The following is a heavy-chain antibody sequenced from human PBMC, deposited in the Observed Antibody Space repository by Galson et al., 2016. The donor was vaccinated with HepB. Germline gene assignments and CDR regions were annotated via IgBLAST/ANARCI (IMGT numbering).Heavy chain of an antibody. V-gene: IGHV4-4*02. CDR1: GASISDSNW. J-gene: IGHJ5*02. CDR3: ARASIIPGARMIFDP. Sequence: SETLSLTCAVSGASISDSNWWTWVRQVPGKGLEWIGEIYHTGTSNNNPFLSSRFTLSVDKSRNQFSLNLTSVTAADTAVYYCARASIIPGARMIFDPWGQGTLVTASS. D-gene: IGHD2-2*01. CDR2: IYHTGTS.